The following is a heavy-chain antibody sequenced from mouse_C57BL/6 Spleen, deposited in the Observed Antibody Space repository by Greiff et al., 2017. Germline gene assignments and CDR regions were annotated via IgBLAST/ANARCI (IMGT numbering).Heavy chain of an antibody. J-gene: IGHJ3*01. CDR1: GYAFTNYL. V-gene: IGHV1-54*01. CDR2: INPGSGGT. D-gene: IGHD2-2*01. CDR3: ARGEWLRGFAY. Sequence: QVQLQQSGAELVRPGTSVKVSCTASGYAFTNYLIEWVKQRPGQGLEWIGVINPGSGGTNYNEKVKGRVTVTGDKSSSTVYLRLSSLTAEDAAVYFCARGEWLRGFAYWGQGTLVTVSA.